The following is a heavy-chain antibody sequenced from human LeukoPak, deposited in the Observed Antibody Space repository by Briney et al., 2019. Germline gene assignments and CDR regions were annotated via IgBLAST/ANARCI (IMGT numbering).Heavy chain of an antibody. Sequence: SETLSLTCTVSGGSISSGDYYWSWIGQPPGKGLEGIGYIYYSGSTYYNPSLKSRVTISVDTSKNQFSLKLSSVTAADTAVYYCARTELGGSSNDYWGQGTLVTVSS. J-gene: IGHJ4*02. CDR2: IYYSGST. CDR3: ARTELGGSSNDY. V-gene: IGHV4-30-4*01. CDR1: GGSISSGDYY. D-gene: IGHD7-27*01.